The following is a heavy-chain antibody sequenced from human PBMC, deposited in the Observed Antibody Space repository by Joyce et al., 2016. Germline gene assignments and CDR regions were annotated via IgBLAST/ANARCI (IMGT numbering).Heavy chain of an antibody. CDR1: GVPFSGFY. V-gene: IGHV4-34*01. CDR2: INHSGDT. J-gene: IGHJ4*02. D-gene: IGHD1-1*01. Sequence: QVHLQQWGAGLLKPSETLSLTCAVYGVPFSGFYWAWIRQSPGKGLEWIGEINHSGDTNYNPSLKRRVTISIDTTNDQFSLKLTSMTAADTAMYYCARQRAYNYVSWGQGTLVTVSS. CDR3: ARQRAYNYVS.